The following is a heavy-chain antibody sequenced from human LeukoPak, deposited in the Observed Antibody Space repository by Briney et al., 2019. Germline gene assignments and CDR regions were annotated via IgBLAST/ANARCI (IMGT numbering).Heavy chain of an antibody. CDR1: GFRFGRDW. V-gene: IGHV3-7*01. Sequence: GGSLRLYCVASGFRFGRDWISWVRQAPGKGLEWVACIKQDGSEEYYVGSVRGRFTVSVDNGKNSLYLQMNSLRAEDTARYYCATLDSTKSVFWGRGTAVTVSS. CDR3: ATLDSTKSVF. D-gene: IGHD2-2*01. CDR2: IKQDGSEE. J-gene: IGHJ1*01.